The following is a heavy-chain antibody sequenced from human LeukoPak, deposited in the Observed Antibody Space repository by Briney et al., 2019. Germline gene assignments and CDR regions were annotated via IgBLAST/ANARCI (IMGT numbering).Heavy chain of an antibody. V-gene: IGHV3-23*01. CDR1: GFTFSSYI. J-gene: IGHJ5*02. Sequence: GGSLRLSCAASGFTFSSYIMSWVRQAPGKGLEWVSAISGSGGRTYYADSVKGRFAISRDNSKNTLFLQMNSLRAEDTAIYYCAQRSRELLTWGQGTLVTVSS. CDR2: ISGSGGRT. CDR3: AQRSRELLT. D-gene: IGHD1-26*01.